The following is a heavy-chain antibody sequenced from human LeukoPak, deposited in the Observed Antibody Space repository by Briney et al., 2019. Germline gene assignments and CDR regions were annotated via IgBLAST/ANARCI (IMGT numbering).Heavy chain of an antibody. D-gene: IGHD3-9*01. J-gene: IGHJ4*02. Sequence: PSQTLSLTCTVSGGSISSGDYYWNWIRQPPGKGLEWIGYIYYSGSTYYNPSLKGRVTISVDTSKNQFSLKLSSVTAADTAVYYCARCETGHPKKYFDYWGQGTLVTVSS. CDR3: ARCETGHPKKYFDY. V-gene: IGHV4-30-4*01. CDR2: IYYSGST. CDR1: GGSISSGDYY.